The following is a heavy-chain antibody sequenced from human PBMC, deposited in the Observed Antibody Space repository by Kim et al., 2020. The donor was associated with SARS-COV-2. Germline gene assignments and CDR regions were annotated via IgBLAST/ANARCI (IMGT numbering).Heavy chain of an antibody. Sequence: ASVKVSCKASGYTFTSYGISWVRQAPGQGLEWMGWISAHNGNTNYEQKIQGRVTMTTDTSTSTAYMELRILRSDDTAVYYCATTVYYGSGSYDYWGQGTLVTVSS. V-gene: IGHV1-18*01. CDR3: ATTVYYGSGSYDY. J-gene: IGHJ4*02. CDR1: GYTFTSYG. D-gene: IGHD3-10*01. CDR2: ISAHNGNT.